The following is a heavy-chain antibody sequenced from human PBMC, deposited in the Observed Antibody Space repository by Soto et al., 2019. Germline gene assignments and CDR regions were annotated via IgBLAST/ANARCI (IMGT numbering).Heavy chain of an antibody. Sequence: PSETLSLTCAVSGGSISSGGYSWSWIRQPPGKGLEWIGYIYHSGSTYYNPSLKSRVTISVDRSKNQFSLKLSSVTAADTAVYYCASHQGGLWRGLRFDYWGQGTLVTVSS. J-gene: IGHJ4*02. V-gene: IGHV4-30-2*01. D-gene: IGHD3-3*01. CDR2: IYHSGST. CDR3: ASHQGGLWRGLRFDY. CDR1: GGSISSGGYS.